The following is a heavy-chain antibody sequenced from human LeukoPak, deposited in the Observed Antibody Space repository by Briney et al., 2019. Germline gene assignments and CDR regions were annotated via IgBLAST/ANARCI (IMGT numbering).Heavy chain of an antibody. D-gene: IGHD7-27*01. CDR1: GGTFSSYA. CDR2: INPGGGST. J-gene: IGHJ4*02. CDR3: ARARTGDSDY. Sequence: ASVKVSCKASGGTFSSYAISWVRQAPGQGLEWMGLINPGGGSTTYSQKFQGRVTMTRDTSTSTVYMELNNLRSEDTALYYCARARTGDSDYWGQGTLVTVSS. V-gene: IGHV1-46*01.